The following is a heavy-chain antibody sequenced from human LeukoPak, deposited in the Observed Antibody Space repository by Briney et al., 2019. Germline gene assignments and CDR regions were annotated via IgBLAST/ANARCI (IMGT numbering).Heavy chain of an antibody. CDR3: ARAGRYSSSWALDY. CDR1: GGSISSYY. V-gene: IGHV4-4*07. D-gene: IGHD6-13*01. Sequence: PSETLSLTCTVSGGSISSYYWSWIRQPAGKGLEWIGRIYTSGSTNYNPSLKSRVSMSVDTSKNQFSLKLSSVTAADTAVYYCARAGRYSSSWALDYWGQGTLVTVSS. J-gene: IGHJ4*02. CDR2: IYTSGST.